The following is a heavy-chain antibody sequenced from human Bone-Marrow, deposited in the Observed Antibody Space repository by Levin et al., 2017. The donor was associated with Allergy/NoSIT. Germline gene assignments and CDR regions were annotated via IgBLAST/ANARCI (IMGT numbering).Heavy chain of an antibody. CDR2: INPNSGGT. Sequence: ASVKVSCKASGYTFTGYYMHWVRQAPGQGLEWMGWINPNSGGTNYAQKFQGRVTMTRDTSISTAYMELSRLRSDDTAVYYCARVEGELYQIDYWGQGTLVTVSS. D-gene: IGHD3-16*01. CDR1: GYTFTGYY. V-gene: IGHV1-2*02. J-gene: IGHJ4*02. CDR3: ARVEGELYQIDY.